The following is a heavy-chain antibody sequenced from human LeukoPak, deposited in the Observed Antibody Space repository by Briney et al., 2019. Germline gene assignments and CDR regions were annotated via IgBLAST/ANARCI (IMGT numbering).Heavy chain of an antibody. D-gene: IGHD3-22*01. Sequence: GGSLRLSCAASGFTFRDYFMTWIRQAPGKGLEWVAYTNTAGNTIYYADSMKGRFTISTDNAKNSLYLQKNTLRAQDTAVHHCARATYDSSAVDAFDIWGQGTMVTVSP. CDR2: TNTAGNTI. CDR1: GFTFRDYF. J-gene: IGHJ3*02. V-gene: IGHV3-11*01. CDR3: ARATYDSSAVDAFDI.